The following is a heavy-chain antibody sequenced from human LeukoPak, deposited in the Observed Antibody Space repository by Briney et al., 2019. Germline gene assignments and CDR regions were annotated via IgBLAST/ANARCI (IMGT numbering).Heavy chain of an antibody. Sequence: PGGSLRLSCAGSGFPFSSYEMNWLRQAPGKGLEWVSHIDSSGITIYYGDSVKGRFTISRDNAKNSLYLQMNSLRADDTAVYFCAGGAGFLIDYWGQGALVTVSS. V-gene: IGHV3-48*03. J-gene: IGHJ4*02. CDR2: IDSSGITI. CDR3: AGGAGFLIDY. CDR1: GFPFSSYE.